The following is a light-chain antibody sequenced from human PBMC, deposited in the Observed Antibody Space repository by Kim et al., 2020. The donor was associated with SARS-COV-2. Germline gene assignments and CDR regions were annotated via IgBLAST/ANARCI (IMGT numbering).Light chain of an antibody. CDR1: SSDVGGYNY. V-gene: IGLV2-11*01. CDR2: DVS. Sequence: GQSVTIPCTGTSSDVGGYNYVSWYQHHPGKAPKLMIYDVSKQPSGVPDRFSGTKSGNTASLTISGLQAEDEADYYCYSFAGTYTWVFGGGTQLTVL. CDR3: YSFAGTYTWV. J-gene: IGLJ3*02.